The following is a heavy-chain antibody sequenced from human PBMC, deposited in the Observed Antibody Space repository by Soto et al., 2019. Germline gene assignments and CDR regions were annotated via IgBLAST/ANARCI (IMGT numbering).Heavy chain of an antibody. J-gene: IGHJ4*02. CDR2: ISGSGGST. CDR3: ANQMSTSTRIAY. D-gene: IGHD2-2*01. Sequence: EVQLLESGGGLVQPGGSLRLSCAASGVTFSSYAMSWVRQAPGKGLEWVSLISGSGGSTYYADSVKGRFTISRDNSKNTLYLPMNSLRAEDTAVYYCANQMSTSTRIAYWGQGTLVTVSS. V-gene: IGHV3-23*01. CDR1: GVTFSSYA.